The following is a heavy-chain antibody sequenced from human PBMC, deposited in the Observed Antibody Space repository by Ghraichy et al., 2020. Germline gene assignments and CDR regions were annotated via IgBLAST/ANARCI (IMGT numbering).Heavy chain of an antibody. V-gene: IGHV3-7*03. Sequence: GRSLRLSCAASGFTFSHYWMSWVRQAPGKGLEWVGNIEQNGAEKYYVDSVKGRFTISRDNAKSSLYLQMNSLRVEDTAIYYCAKTIAALYDWGQGTLVTVSS. CDR2: IEQNGAEK. CDR3: AKTIAALYD. CDR1: GFTFSHYW. D-gene: IGHD6-6*01. J-gene: IGHJ4*02.